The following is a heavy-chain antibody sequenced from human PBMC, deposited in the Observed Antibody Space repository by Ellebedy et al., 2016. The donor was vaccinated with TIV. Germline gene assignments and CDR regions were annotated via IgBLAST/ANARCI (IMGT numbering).Heavy chain of an antibody. CDR2: IYPGDSDT. CDR1: GYSFTSYW. CDR3: ARRRFGELSSSAFDI. Sequence: GESLKISCNGSGYSFTSYWIGWVRQMPGKGLEWMGIIYPGDSDTRYSPSFQGQVTISADKSISTAYLQWSSLKASDTAMYYCARRRFGELSSSAFDIWGQGTMVTVSS. V-gene: IGHV5-51*01. J-gene: IGHJ3*02. D-gene: IGHD3-10*01.